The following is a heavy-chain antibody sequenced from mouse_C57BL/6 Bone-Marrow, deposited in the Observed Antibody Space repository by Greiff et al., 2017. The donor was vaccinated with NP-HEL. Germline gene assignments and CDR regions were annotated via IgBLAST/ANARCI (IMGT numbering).Heavy chain of an antibody. D-gene: IGHD2-12*01. CDR1: GYTFTSYT. V-gene: IGHV1-4*01. Sequence: VMLVESGAELARPGASVKMSCKASGYTFTSYTMHWVKQRPGQGLEWIGYINPSSGYTKYNQKFKDKATLTADQSSSTAYMQLSSLTSEDSAVYYCARRRRRRHYYAMDYWGQGTSVTVSS. CDR2: INPSSGYT. J-gene: IGHJ4*01. CDR3: ARRRRRRHYYAMDY.